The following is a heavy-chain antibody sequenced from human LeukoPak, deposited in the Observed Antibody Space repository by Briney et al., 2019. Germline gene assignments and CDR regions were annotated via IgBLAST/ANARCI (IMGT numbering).Heavy chain of an antibody. CDR1: GGTFSSYT. CDR2: IIPIFGTA. D-gene: IGHD4-23*01. CDR3: ARAFDYGGNYDY. J-gene: IGHJ4*02. V-gene: IGHV1-69*05. Sequence: SVKVSCKASGGTFSSYTISWVRQAPGQGLEWMGRIIPIFGTANYAQKFQGRVTITTDESTSTAYMELSSLTSEDTAVYYCARAFDYGGNYDYWGQGSLVTVSS.